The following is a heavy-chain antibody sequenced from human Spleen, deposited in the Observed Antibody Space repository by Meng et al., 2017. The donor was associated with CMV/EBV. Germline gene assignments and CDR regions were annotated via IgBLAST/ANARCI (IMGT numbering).Heavy chain of an antibody. J-gene: IGHJ4*02. Sequence: FSTFAMGWVRQAPGKGLEWVSAIRGSGGTTYYADSVKGRFTISRDNSKNTLYLQMSSLRAEDTAVYYCAKYGYSSGWYIYYFDYWGQGTLVTVSS. CDR1: FSTFA. CDR2: IRGSGGTT. D-gene: IGHD6-19*01. V-gene: IGHV3-23*01. CDR3: AKYGYSSGWYIYYFDY.